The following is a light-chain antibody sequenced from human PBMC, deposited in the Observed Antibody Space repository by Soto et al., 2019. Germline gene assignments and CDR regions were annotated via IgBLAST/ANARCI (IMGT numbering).Light chain of an antibody. J-gene: IGKJ2*01. CDR1: QSVGSK. CDR3: QQAYRTAYT. CDR2: GAS. V-gene: IGKV3-15*01. Sequence: EIVMTQSPATLSVSPGERATLSCRASQSVGSKLAWYQQKPGQAPRLLIYGASTRATGIPARFSGSGSGTEFTLTISSLQSEDFASYFCQQAYRTAYTFGQGTKLEIK.